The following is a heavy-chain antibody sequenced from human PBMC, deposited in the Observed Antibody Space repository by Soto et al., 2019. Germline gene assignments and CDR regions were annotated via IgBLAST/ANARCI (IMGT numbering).Heavy chain of an antibody. Sequence: QVQLQESGPGLVKPSETLSLTCTVSGGSISSYYWSWIRQPPGKGLEWIGYIYYSGSTNYNPSLKSRVTISVDTSKNQFSLKLSSVTAADTAVYYCARAQPVGVRRSVTGTTRSGRYYYYGMDVWGQGTTVTVSS. CDR1: GGSISSYY. CDR2: IYYSGST. D-gene: IGHD1-7*01. V-gene: IGHV4-59*01. J-gene: IGHJ6*02. CDR3: ARAQPVGVRRSVTGTTRSGRYYYYGMDV.